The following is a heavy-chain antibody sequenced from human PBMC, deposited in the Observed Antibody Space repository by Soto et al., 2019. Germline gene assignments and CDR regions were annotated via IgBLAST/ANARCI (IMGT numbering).Heavy chain of an antibody. CDR1: GFTFSSYG. J-gene: IGHJ6*02. Sequence: GSLRLSCAASGFTFSSYGMHWVRQAPGKGLEWVAVIWYDGSNKYYADSVKGRFTISRDNSKNTLYLQMNSLRAEDTAVYYCARAVAVAGILYYYYGMDVWGQGTTVTVSS. V-gene: IGHV3-33*01. CDR3: ARAVAVAGILYYYYGMDV. D-gene: IGHD6-19*01. CDR2: IWYDGSNK.